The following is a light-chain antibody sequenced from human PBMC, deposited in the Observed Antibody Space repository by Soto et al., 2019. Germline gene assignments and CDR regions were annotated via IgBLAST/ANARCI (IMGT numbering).Light chain of an antibody. CDR2: DAS. Sequence: DIQMTQSPSSLSASVGDRVTITCQASQDISNYLNWYQQKPGKAPKLLIYDASNLETGVPSRFSGSGSGTDFTFTISSLQPEDIATYYCQQYDHLLWTFGQGTKVEIK. CDR1: QDISNY. CDR3: QQYDHLLWT. V-gene: IGKV1-33*01. J-gene: IGKJ1*01.